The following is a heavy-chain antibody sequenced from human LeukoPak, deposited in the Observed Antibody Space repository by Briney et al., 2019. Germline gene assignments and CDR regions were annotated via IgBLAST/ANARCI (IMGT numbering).Heavy chain of an antibody. V-gene: IGHV3-74*03. Sequence: GGSLRLSCAASGFPFSSYWMHWVRHAPGKGLVWVSRINSDGSSTTYADSVKGRFTISRDNAKNTLYLQMNSLRAEDTAVYYCARDVISPLYYFDYWGQGTLVTVSS. J-gene: IGHJ4*02. CDR1: GFPFSSYW. D-gene: IGHD3-10*01. CDR3: ARDVISPLYYFDY. CDR2: INSDGSST.